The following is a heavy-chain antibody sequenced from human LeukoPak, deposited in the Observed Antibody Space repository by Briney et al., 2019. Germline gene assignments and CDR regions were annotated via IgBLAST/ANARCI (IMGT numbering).Heavy chain of an antibody. J-gene: IGHJ5*02. D-gene: IGHD4-17*01. Sequence: KPSETLSLTCTVSGGSISSYYWSSIRQPPGKGLEWIGYIYYSGSTNYNPSLKSRVTISVDTSKNQFSLKLSSVTAADTAVYYCARALNDYGDYMVRWFDPWGQGTLVTVSS. CDR1: GGSISSYY. CDR3: ARALNDYGDYMVRWFDP. CDR2: IYYSGST. V-gene: IGHV4-59*01.